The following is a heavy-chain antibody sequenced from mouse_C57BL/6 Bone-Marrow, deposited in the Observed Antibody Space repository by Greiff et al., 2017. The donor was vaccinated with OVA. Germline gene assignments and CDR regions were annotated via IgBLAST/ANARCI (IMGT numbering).Heavy chain of an antibody. Sequence: EVKVVESGGDLVKPGGSLKLSCAASGFTFSSYGMSWVRQTPDKRLEWVATISSGGSYTYYPDSVKGRFTISRDNAKNTLYLQMSSLKSEDTAMYYCARRGITTVDYWGQGTTLTVSS. CDR1: GFTFSSYG. J-gene: IGHJ2*01. D-gene: IGHD1-1*01. CDR2: ISSGGSYT. V-gene: IGHV5-6*02. CDR3: ARRGITTVDY.